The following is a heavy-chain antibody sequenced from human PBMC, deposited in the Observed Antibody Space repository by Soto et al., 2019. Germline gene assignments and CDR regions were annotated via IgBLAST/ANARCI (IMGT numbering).Heavy chain of an antibody. V-gene: IGHV2-5*02. CDR2: IYWDDDK. CDR3: AHRREPGLPDY. CDR1: GFSLTTSGVG. J-gene: IGHJ4*02. Sequence: QITLKESGPTLVKPTQTLTLTCTFSGFSLTTSGVGVGWIRQPPGKALEWLALIYWDDDKRYNPSLKTRPTITKDTSKNQVVLTMTNMDPVDTGTYYCAHRREPGLPDYWGQGTLVTVSS.